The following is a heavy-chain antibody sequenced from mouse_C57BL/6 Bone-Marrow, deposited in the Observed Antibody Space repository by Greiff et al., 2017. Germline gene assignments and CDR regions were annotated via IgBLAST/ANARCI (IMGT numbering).Heavy chain of an antibody. CDR3: ARRDYGSSPLARDD. CDR1: GFTFSDYG. Sequence: EVKVVVSGGGLVQPGGSLKLSCAASGFTFSDYGMAWVRQAPRTGPEWVAFISNLAYSIYYADTVTGRFPISRENAKNTLYLEMSSLRSEDTAMYYCARRDYGSSPLARDDWGQGTSVTVSS. D-gene: IGHD1-1*01. J-gene: IGHJ4*01. CDR2: ISNLAYSI. V-gene: IGHV5-15*01.